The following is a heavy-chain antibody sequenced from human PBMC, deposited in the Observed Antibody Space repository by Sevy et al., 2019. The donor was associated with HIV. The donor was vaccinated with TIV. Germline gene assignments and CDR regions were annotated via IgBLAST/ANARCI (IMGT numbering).Heavy chain of an antibody. J-gene: IGHJ4*01. Sequence: GGSLRLSCAASGFTFSTAWMNWVRQAPGKGLEWVGRIKSKTDGGTADYAAPVKGRTTISRDDSKNTLYLQMNSLKTEDTAVYYCTTANVRDGDWYFDSWGHGTLVTVSS. CDR3: TTANVRDGDWYFDS. V-gene: IGHV3-15*01. D-gene: IGHD2-21*02. CDR1: GFTFSTAW. CDR2: IKSKTDGGTA.